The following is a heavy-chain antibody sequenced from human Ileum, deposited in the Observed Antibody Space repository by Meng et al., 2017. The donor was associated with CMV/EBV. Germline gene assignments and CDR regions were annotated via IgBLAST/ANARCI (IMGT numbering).Heavy chain of an antibody. V-gene: IGHV4-4*07. Sequence: QLTESAPGLLKLSETLPITCTVSGGSISGYYWSWIRPPATKGLEWIGRVYSSGSTDYNPSLQSRVTMSVDTSKNQFSLKLSSVTAADTAVYYCARGSSSWAFDYWGQGTLVTVSS. CDR2: VYSSGST. D-gene: IGHD2-2*01. CDR1: GGSISGYY. J-gene: IGHJ4*02. CDR3: ARGSSSWAFDY.